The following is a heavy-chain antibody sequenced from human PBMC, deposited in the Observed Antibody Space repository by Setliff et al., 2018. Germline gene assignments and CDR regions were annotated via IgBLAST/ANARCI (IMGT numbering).Heavy chain of an antibody. CDR2: VYYSGTA. CDR3: ARMHIVVVVAARKDSGPFDY. CDR1: DGSLSTYY. Sequence: SETLSLTCTVSDGSLSTYYWSWIRQPPGKGLEFIGYVYYSGTANYSPSLRSRLTISVDTSKNQFSLNLSSVTAADTAVYYCARMHIVVVVAARKDSGPFDYWGQGTLVTVSS. D-gene: IGHD2-15*01. V-gene: IGHV4-59*08. J-gene: IGHJ4*02.